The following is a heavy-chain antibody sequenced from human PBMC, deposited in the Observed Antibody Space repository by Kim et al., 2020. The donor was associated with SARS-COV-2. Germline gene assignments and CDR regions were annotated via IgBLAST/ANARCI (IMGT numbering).Heavy chain of an antibody. CDR2: GTTT. CDR3: ARNKILDS. J-gene: IGHJ5*01. V-gene: IGHV3-48*03. Sequence: GTTTYYPDPVKGRFTISRDHAKNSLSLQMNSLRVEDTAVYYCARNKILDSWGQGTLVTVSS. D-gene: IGHD2-15*01.